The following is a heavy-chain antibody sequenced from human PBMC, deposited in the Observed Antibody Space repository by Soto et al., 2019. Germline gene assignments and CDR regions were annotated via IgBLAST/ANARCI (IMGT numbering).Heavy chain of an antibody. CDR3: ARETRYCSGWYGEIGAFDI. D-gene: IGHD6-19*01. Sequence: ASVKVSCKASGYTFTSYAMHWVRQAPGQRLEWMGWINAGNGNTKYSQKFQGRVTITRDTSASTAYMELSSLRSEDTAVYYCARETRYCSGWYGEIGAFDISGQGTMV. V-gene: IGHV1-3*01. CDR2: INAGNGNT. J-gene: IGHJ3*02. CDR1: GYTFTSYA.